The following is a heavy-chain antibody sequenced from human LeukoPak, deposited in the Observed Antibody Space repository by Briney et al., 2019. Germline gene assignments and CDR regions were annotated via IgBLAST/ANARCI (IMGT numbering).Heavy chain of an antibody. CDR3: AKGSDLFTDSLDAEHFQH. CDR2: ISYDGSNK. J-gene: IGHJ1*01. D-gene: IGHD2-15*01. V-gene: IGHV3-30-3*01. CDR1: GFTFSSYA. Sequence: GGSLRLSSAVSGFTFSSYAMHWVRQAPSNPLEHTAVISYDGSNKHHADSVKARFPIPRDNPKNTLYLQMNSLRAEHMALYYCAKGSDLFTDSLDAEHFQHWGQGALVTVSS.